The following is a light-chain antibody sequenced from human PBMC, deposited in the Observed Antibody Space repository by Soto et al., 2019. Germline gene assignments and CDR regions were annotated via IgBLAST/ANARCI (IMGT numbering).Light chain of an antibody. CDR3: QQSYSTPPRLT. CDR2: AAS. Sequence: DIQVTQSPSSLSASVGDRVTITCRASQSISSYLNWYQQKPGKAPKLLIYAASSLQSGVPSRFSGSGSGTDFTLTISSLQPEDFATYYCQQSYSTPPRLTFGGGTKVEIK. V-gene: IGKV1-39*01. J-gene: IGKJ4*01. CDR1: QSISSY.